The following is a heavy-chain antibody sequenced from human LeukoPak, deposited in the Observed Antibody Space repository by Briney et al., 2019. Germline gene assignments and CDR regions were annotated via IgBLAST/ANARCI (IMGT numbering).Heavy chain of an antibody. CDR2: ISSSSSYI. CDR1: GFTFSSYS. J-gene: IGHJ4*02. CDR3: ARDLASGRWNGIDY. V-gene: IGHV3-21*01. Sequence: GGSLRLSCAASGFTFSSYSMNWVRQAPGKGLEWVSSISSSSSYIYYADSVKGRFTISRDKAKNSLYLQMNSLRAEDTAVYYCARDLASGRWNGIDYWGQGTLVTVSS. D-gene: IGHD1-1*01.